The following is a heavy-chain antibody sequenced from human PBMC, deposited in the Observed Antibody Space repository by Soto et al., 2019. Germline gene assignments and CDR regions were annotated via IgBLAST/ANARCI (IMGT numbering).Heavy chain of an antibody. V-gene: IGHV3-49*03. CDR3: TREYYYDSSGYYHDAFDI. J-gene: IGHJ3*02. CDR1: GFTFGVYA. CDR2: IRSKAYGGTT. D-gene: IGHD3-22*01. Sequence: GVLRLSCTASGFTFGVYAMGWFRQDPGKGLEWVGFIRSKAYGGTTEYAASVKGRFTISRDDSKSIAYLQMNSLKTEDTAVYYCTREYYYDSSGYYHDAFDIWGQGT.